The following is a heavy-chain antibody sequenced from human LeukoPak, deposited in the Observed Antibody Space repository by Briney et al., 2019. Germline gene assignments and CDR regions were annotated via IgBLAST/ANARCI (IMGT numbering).Heavy chain of an antibody. CDR3: AREREEYQLPRGGYNWFDP. V-gene: IGHV4-59*11. J-gene: IGHJ5*02. Sequence: SETLSLTCTVSGGSISSHYWSWIRQPPGKGLEWIGYIYYSGSTNYNPSLKSRVTISVDTSKNQFSLKLSSVTAADTAVYYCAREREEYQLPRGGYNWFDPWGQGTLVTVSS. CDR2: IYYSGST. D-gene: IGHD2-2*01. CDR1: GGSISSHY.